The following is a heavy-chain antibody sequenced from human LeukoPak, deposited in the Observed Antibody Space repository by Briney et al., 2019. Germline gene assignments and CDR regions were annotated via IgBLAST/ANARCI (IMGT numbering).Heavy chain of an antibody. Sequence: GGSLRLSCAASGFTFSSYWMHWVRHAPGKGLVWVSRINSDGSSTIYADSVKGRFTISRDNAKNTLYLQMNSLRAEDTAVYYCAREAWELLGSVDYWGQGTLVAVSS. V-gene: IGHV3-74*01. D-gene: IGHD1-26*01. CDR3: AREAWELLGSVDY. J-gene: IGHJ4*02. CDR1: GFTFSSYW. CDR2: INSDGSST.